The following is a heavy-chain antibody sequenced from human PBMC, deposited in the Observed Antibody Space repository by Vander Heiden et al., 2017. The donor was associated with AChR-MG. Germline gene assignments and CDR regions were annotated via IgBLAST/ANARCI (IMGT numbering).Heavy chain of an antibody. CDR1: GFTFSSYW. Sequence: EVQLVESGGGLVQPGGSLRLSCAASGFTFSSYWMSWVRQAPGKGLEWVANIKQDGSEKYYVDSVKGRFTISRDNAKNSLYLQMNSLRAEDTAVYYCAREEWLDQKGAFDIWGQGTMVTVSS. CDR2: IKQDGSEK. V-gene: IGHV3-7*01. CDR3: AREEWLDQKGAFDI. J-gene: IGHJ3*02. D-gene: IGHD6-19*01.